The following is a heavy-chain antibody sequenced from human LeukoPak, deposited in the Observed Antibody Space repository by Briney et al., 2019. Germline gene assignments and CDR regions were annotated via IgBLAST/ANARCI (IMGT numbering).Heavy chain of an antibody. Sequence: GGSLRLSCAASGFSVSSNYMSWVRQAPGKGLEWVSVIYAAGSTYYADSVKGRFTISRDSSKNTLYLQMNSLRAEDTAVYYCARVVAAAGPDLYYFAYWGQGTLVTVSS. CDR2: IYAAGST. V-gene: IGHV3-53*01. CDR3: ARVVAAAGPDLYYFAY. J-gene: IGHJ4*02. D-gene: IGHD6-13*01. CDR1: GFSVSSNY.